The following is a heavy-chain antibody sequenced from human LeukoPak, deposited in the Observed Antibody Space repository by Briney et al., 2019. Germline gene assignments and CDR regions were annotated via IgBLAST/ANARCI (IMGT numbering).Heavy chain of an antibody. J-gene: IGHJ4*02. CDR3: ARGGVGVTLISWSNY. V-gene: IGHV3-21*01. Sequence: GGSLRLSCAVSGFTFSRNSMSWVRQAPGKGLEWVSSISTSSSYIYYADSVKGRFTISRDNARNSLYLQMNSLRAEDTAVYYCARGGVGVTLISWSNYWGQGTLVTVSS. CDR2: ISTSSSYI. D-gene: IGHD1-26*01. CDR1: GFTFSRNS.